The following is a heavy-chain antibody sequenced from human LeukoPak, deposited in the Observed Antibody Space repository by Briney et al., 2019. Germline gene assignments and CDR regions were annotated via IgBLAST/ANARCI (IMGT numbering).Heavy chain of an antibody. CDR1: GGTFRSYA. CDR3: ARGQLSGVGDILTGYQSYYFDY. V-gene: IGHV1-69*13. Sequence: ASVKVSCNASGGTFRSYAISWVRQAPGQGLEWMGGIIPIFGTANYAQKFQGRVTITADESTSTAYMELSSLRSEDTAVYYCARGQLSGVGDILTGYQSYYFDYWGQGTLVTVSS. CDR2: IIPIFGTA. J-gene: IGHJ4*02. D-gene: IGHD3-9*01.